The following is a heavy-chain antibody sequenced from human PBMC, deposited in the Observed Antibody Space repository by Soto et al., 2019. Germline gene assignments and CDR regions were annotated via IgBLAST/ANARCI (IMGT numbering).Heavy chain of an antibody. CDR2: IVRGSGGA. J-gene: IGHJ4*02. D-gene: IGHD5-12*01. CDR1: GYRLTDCL. CDR3: VRKYSAGVFEY. Sequence: GASVKVSCKASGYRLTDCLIQWVRQAPGQGLEWMGYIVRGSGGAGYTEKLLGRSTVSRDTSSAQVYMEMNSMRFEDTAVYYCVRKYSAGVFEYWGQGSQVTVSS. V-gene: IGHV1-46*04.